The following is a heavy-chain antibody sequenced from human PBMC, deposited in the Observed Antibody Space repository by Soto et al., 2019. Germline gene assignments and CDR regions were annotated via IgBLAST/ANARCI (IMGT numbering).Heavy chain of an antibody. CDR1: GFTFSNAW. V-gene: IGHV3-15*01. J-gene: IGHJ4*02. D-gene: IGHD2-2*02. CDR2: IKSKTDGGTT. CDR3: TTDHYCSSTSCYRGNDY. Sequence: PVGSLRLSCAASGFTFSNAWMSWVRQAPGKGLEWVGRIKSKTDGGTTDYAAPVKGRFTISRDDSKNTLYLQMNSLKTEDTAVYYCTTDHYCSSTSCYRGNDYWGQGTLVTVSS.